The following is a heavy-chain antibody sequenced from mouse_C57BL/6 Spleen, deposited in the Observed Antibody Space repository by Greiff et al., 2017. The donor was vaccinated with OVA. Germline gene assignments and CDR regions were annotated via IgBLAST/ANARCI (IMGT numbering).Heavy chain of an antibody. Sequence: QVQLQQPGAELVKPGASVKLSCKASGYTFTSYWMQWVKQRPGQGLEWIGEIDPSDSYTNYNQKFKGKATLTVDTSSSTAYMQLRSLTSEDSAVYYCASPYYGSSGFAYWGQGTLVTVSA. V-gene: IGHV1-50*01. J-gene: IGHJ3*01. D-gene: IGHD1-1*01. CDR3: ASPYYGSSGFAY. CDR1: GYTFTSYW. CDR2: IDPSDSYT.